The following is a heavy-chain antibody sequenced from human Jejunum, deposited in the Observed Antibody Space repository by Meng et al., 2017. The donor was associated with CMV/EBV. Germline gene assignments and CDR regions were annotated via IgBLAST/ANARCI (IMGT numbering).Heavy chain of an antibody. Sequence: QVQLVGSGGGVVLPGGSLRLSCVTSGFTFSRSGMHWVRQAPGKPLEWVSFIHYVWDSQYYADSVKGRFTISRDDSRNTVYLQMNSLTTEDTAVYYCAKNRDGIDSWGQGTLVTVSS. J-gene: IGHJ4*02. D-gene: IGHD2/OR15-2a*01. CDR1: GFTFSRSG. V-gene: IGHV3-30*02. CDR3: AKNRDGIDS. CDR2: IHYVWDSQ.